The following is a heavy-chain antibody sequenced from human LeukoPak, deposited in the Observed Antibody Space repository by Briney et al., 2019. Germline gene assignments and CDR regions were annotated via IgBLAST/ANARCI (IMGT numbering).Heavy chain of an antibody. CDR3: ARHRPRGDGGLPFDY. D-gene: IGHD4-17*01. Sequence: PSESLSLTCTLSGGSISSYYWSWIRHPPGEGREWIGYIYSSGGTTYNPSFRSRATISVDPSKNPLSLNLSSVTAADTAVYYCARHRPRGDGGLPFDYWGQGTLVTVSS. CDR1: GGSISSYY. V-gene: IGHV4-59*01. CDR2: IYSSGGT. J-gene: IGHJ4*02.